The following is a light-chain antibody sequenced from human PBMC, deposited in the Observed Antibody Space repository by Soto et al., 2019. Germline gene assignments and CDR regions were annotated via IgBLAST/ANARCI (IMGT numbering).Light chain of an antibody. CDR2: DTL. J-gene: IGKJ3*01. CDR1: QSISNY. V-gene: IGKV3-11*01. Sequence: EIVLTQSPATLSLSPGDRATLSCRASQSISNYIAWYQQKPGQAPRLLIYDTLSKATSGPARFSGNGSGTDFTLTISSLEPEDFAVYFCQQRNTWPFSFGPGTKIDIK. CDR3: QQRNTWPFS.